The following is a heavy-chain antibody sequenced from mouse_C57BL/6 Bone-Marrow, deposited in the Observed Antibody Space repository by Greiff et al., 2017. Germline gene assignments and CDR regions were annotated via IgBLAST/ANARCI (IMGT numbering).Heavy chain of an antibody. V-gene: IGHV6-3*01. D-gene: IGHD1-1*01. CDR3: AGSHYYGSSYAN. J-gene: IGHJ2*01. Sequence: EVKLMESGGGLVQPGGSMKLSCVASGFTFRNYWMNWVRQSPEKGLEWVAQIRLKSDNYAPHYAESVKGRFTISRDDSKSSVYLQMNNLRAEDTGIYYCAGSHYYGSSYANWGQGTTLTLSS. CDR1: GFTFRNYW. CDR2: IRLKSDNYAP.